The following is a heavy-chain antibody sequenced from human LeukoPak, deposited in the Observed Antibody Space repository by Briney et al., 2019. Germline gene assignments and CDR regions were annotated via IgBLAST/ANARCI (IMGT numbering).Heavy chain of an antibody. CDR1: GFTFSSYS. J-gene: IGHJ5*02. V-gene: IGHV3-30*03. CDR2: ISYDGTNT. CDR3: ARAWRPYSSSSWLWWFDP. D-gene: IGHD6-6*01. Sequence: GGSLRLSCAASGFTFSSYSMNWVRQAPGKGLEWVAAISYDGTNTFYADSVKGRFTISRDNAKNSLYLQMNSLRAEDTAVYYCARAWRPYSSSSWLWWFDPWGQGTLVTVSS.